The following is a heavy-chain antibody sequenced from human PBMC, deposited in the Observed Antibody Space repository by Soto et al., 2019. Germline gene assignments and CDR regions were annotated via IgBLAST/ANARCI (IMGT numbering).Heavy chain of an antibody. CDR1: GYSFTSYW. CDR3: ARPPVEYSSSNSIDY. CDR2: IYPGDSDT. J-gene: IGHJ4*02. Sequence: GESLRISCKGSGYSFTSYWIGWVRQMPGKGLEWMGIIYPGDSDTRYSPSFQGQVTISADKSISTAYLQWSSLKASDTAMYYCARPPVEYSSSNSIDYWGQGTLVSVSS. D-gene: IGHD6-6*01. V-gene: IGHV5-51*01.